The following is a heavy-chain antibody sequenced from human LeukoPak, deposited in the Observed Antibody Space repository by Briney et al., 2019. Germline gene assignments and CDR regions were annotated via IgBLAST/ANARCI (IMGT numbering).Heavy chain of an antibody. CDR2: ISSRGSSITI. CDR1: GFTFSDSH. V-gene: IGHV3-11*01. D-gene: IGHD5-12*01. J-gene: IGHJ4*02. Sequence: GGSLRLSCAASGFTFSDSHMSWIRQAPGKGLEWISYISSRGSSITIYYADSVKGRFTISRDNAKNSLYLQMNTLRAEDTAVYYCASAIVATDQDPPFDYWGQGTLVTVSS. CDR3: ASAIVATDQDPPFDY.